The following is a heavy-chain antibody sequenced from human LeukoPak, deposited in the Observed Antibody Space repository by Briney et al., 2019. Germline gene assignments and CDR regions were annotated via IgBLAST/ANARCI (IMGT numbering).Heavy chain of an antibody. CDR3: ARPRFGSGYYGRGARNWFDP. V-gene: IGHV1-18*01. CDR2: ISAYNGNT. CDR1: GYTFTSYG. Sequence: ASVKVSCKASGYTFTSYGISWVRQAPGHALEWMGWISAYNGNTNYAQKLQGRVTMTTDTSTSTAYMELRSLRSDDTAVYYCARPRFGSGYYGRGARNWFDPWGQGTLVTVSS. D-gene: IGHD3-22*01. J-gene: IGHJ5*02.